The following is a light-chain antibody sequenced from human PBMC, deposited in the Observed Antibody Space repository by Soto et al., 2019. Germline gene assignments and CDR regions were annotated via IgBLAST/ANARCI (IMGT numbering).Light chain of an antibody. CDR1: QSLLHSNGYNY. V-gene: IGKV2-28*01. CDR2: LGS. J-gene: IGKJ2*01. CDR3: HQYDNAPQT. Sequence: DIVMTQSPLSLPVTPGEPASISCRSSQSLLHSNGYNYLDWYLQKPGQSPQLLIYLGSNRASGVPDRFSGSGSGTDFSLTISRLEPEDFAVYYCHQYDNAPQTYGQGTKVDI.